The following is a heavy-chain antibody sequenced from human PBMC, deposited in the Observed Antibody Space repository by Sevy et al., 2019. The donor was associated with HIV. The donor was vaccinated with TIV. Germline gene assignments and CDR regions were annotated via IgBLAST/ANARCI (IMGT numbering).Heavy chain of an antibody. J-gene: IGHJ4*02. CDR2: FSFGCGKI. CDR3: AREGCTKPHDY. CDR1: GFDFSIYS. D-gene: IGHD2-8*01. V-gene: IGHV3-23*01. Sequence: GGSLRLYCAASGFDFSIYSMSWVRQAPGKGLEWVATFSFGCGKINYADSVKGRFTISRDNSKSSVYLQMNNMRVEDTAVYYCAREGCTKPHDYWGQGTLVTVSS.